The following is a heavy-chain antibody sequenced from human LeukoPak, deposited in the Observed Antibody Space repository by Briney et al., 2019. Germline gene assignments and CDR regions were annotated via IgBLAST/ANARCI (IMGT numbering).Heavy chain of an antibody. CDR3: ARDARDGYGGNPFDY. D-gene: IGHD4-23*01. CDR2: ISSSGSHI. V-gene: IGHV3-21*04. J-gene: IGHJ4*02. CDR1: GFTFSRHN. Sequence: GGSLRLSCAASGFTFSRHNMNWVRQAPGKGLEWVSSISSSGSHIYYADSVKGRFTISRDNAKNSLSLQMNSLRAEDTAVYYCARDARDGYGGNPFDYWGQGTLVTVSS.